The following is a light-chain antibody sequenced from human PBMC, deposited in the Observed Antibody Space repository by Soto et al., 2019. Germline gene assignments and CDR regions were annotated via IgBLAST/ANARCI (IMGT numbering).Light chain of an antibody. CDR1: QSFSRRH. Sequence: EIVLTQSPGTLSLSPGERATLSCRASQSFSRRHLAWYQQKPGQAPRLLIYGASSRATGIPYRFSGSGSGTDFTLTISRLEPEDFAVYYCQQYGSSPLTFGGGTKVDI. CDR2: GAS. V-gene: IGKV3-20*01. CDR3: QQYGSSPLT. J-gene: IGKJ4*01.